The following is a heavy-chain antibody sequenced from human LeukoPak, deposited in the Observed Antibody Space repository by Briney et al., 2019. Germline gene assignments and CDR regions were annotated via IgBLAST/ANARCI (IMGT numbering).Heavy chain of an antibody. V-gene: IGHV4-39*01. CDR2: IYYSGST. CDR1: GGSISSSSYY. Sequence: PSETLSLTCTVSGGSISSSSYYWGWIRQPPGKGLEWIGSIYYSGSTYYNPSLKSRVTISVDTSKNQFSLKLSSVTAADTAVYYCARIGEDCSGGSCRGKYYFDYWGQGTLVTVSS. CDR3: ARIGEDCSGGSCRGKYYFDY. D-gene: IGHD2-15*01. J-gene: IGHJ4*02.